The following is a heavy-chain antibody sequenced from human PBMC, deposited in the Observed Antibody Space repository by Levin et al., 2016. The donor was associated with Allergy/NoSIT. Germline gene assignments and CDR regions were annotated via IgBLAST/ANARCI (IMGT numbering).Heavy chain of an antibody. CDR1: GYTFTTYY. J-gene: IGHJ4*02. V-gene: IGHV1-46*01. D-gene: IGHD1-26*01. Sequence: ASVKVSCKASGYTFTTYYMHWVRQAPGQGLEWMGIVNPTDGSTNYVQKFQGRVTMTRDASTSTVYMELSSLRSEDTAVYYCAREGRSGNYWGFFDYWGPGTLVTVSS. CDR3: AREGRSGNYWGFFDY. CDR2: VNPTDGST.